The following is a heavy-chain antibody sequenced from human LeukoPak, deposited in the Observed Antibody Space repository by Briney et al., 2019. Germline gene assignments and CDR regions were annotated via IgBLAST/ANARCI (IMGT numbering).Heavy chain of an antibody. J-gene: IGHJ2*01. CDR1: GGSISSCY. D-gene: IGHD3-22*01. CDR3: AREFLSYYDSSGYYYGWYFDL. V-gene: IGHV4-4*07. CDR2: IYTSGST. Sequence: SETLSLTCTVSGGSISSCYWSWIRQPAGKGLEWIGRIYTSGSTNYNPSLKSRVTMSVDTSKNQFSLKLSSVTAADTAVYYCAREFLSYYDSSGYYYGWYFDLWGRGTLVTVSS.